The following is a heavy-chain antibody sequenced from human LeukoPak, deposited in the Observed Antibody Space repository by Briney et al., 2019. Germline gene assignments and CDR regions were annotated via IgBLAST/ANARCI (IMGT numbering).Heavy chain of an antibody. CDR3: ARVHRYNPYYFDY. J-gene: IGHJ4*02. D-gene: IGHD5-24*01. Sequence: ASVKVSCKASGYTFTSYGINWVRQAPGQGLEWMGWISAHNGNANYAQNLQGRVTMTTDTSTSTAYMELRSLRSDDTAVYYCARVHRYNPYYFDYWGQGTLVTVSS. CDR2: ISAHNGNA. V-gene: IGHV1-18*01. CDR1: GYTFTSYG.